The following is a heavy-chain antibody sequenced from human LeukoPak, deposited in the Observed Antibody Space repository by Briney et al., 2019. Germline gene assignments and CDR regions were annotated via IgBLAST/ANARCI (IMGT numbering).Heavy chain of an antibody. CDR1: GFTVSSNY. CDR2: IYSGGST. V-gene: IGHV3-53*01. Sequence: GGSLRLSCAASGFTVSSNYMSWVRQAPGKGLEWVSVIYSGGSTYYADSVKGRFTISRDNSKNTLYLQMNSLRAEDTAVYYCARVGDCSGGSCNYYYYMDVWGKGTTVTISS. J-gene: IGHJ6*03. D-gene: IGHD2-15*01. CDR3: ARVGDCSGGSCNYYYYMDV.